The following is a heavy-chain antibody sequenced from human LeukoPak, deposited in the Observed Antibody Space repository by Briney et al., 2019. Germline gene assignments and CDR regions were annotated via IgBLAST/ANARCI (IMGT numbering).Heavy chain of an antibody. D-gene: IGHD3-10*01. Sequence: GGSLRLSCAASGIIFSSYEMDWVRQAPGKGLEWISYIGSSGSNIYYADSVKGRFTISRDNAKDSLYLQLNSLRVDDTAIYYCARESSGVIGYWGQGTLVTVSS. J-gene: IGHJ4*02. V-gene: IGHV3-48*03. CDR2: IGSSGSNI. CDR3: ARESSGVIGY. CDR1: GIIFSSYE.